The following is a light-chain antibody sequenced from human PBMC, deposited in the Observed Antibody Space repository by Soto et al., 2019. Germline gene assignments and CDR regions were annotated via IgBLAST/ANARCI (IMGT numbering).Light chain of an antibody. V-gene: IGLV1-44*01. J-gene: IGLJ3*02. CDR1: SSNIGTIT. CDR2: GDN. Sequence: QSVLAQPPSASGTPGQRVTISCSGSSSNIGTITVHWYQHLPGTAPNLLIYGDNQRPSGVPDPFSGSRSGTSASLAINGLQSEDEAEYYCSLWDDRRHNRVFGGGTKLTVL. CDR3: SLWDDRRHNRV.